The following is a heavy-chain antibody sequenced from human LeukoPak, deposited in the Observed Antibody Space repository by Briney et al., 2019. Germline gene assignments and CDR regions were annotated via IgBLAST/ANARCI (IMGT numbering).Heavy chain of an antibody. CDR3: ARDRSDLLGYMDV. D-gene: IGHD3-16*01. CDR2: IYHSGST. Sequence: SETLSLTCTVSGYSISSGYYWGWIRQPPGKGLEWIGSIYHSGSTYYNPSLKSRVTISVDTSKNQFSLKLRSVTAADTAVYYCARDRSDLLGYMDVWGKGTTVTVSS. J-gene: IGHJ6*03. V-gene: IGHV4-38-2*02. CDR1: GYSISSGYY.